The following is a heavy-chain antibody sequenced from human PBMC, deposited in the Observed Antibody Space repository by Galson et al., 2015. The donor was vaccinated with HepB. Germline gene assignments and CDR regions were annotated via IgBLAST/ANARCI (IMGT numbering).Heavy chain of an antibody. J-gene: IGHJ6*02. CDR3: ASLTEGYDSSGYYYYYGMDV. V-gene: IGHV4-39*01. CDR1: GGSISISSYY. Sequence: SETLSLTCTVSGGSISISSYYWGWIRQPPGKGLDWIGSIYYSGSTYYNPSLKSRVTISVDTSKNQLSLKLSSVTAADTAVYYCASLTEGYDSSGYYYYYGMDVWGQGTTVTVSS. CDR2: IYYSGST. D-gene: IGHD3-22*01.